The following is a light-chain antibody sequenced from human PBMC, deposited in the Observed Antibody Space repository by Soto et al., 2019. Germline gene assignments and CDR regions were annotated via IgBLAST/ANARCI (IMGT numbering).Light chain of an antibody. J-gene: IGKJ5*01. Sequence: DIQMTQSPSSLSASVGDKVTITCRASQAIFIHLAWYQQKPGKVPKLLIYAASTLQSGVPSRFSGSGSGTDFTLTISSLQPEDVATYFWQKYDSAPITFGQGTRLEIK. CDR2: AAS. CDR1: QAIFIH. CDR3: QKYDSAPIT. V-gene: IGKV1-27*01.